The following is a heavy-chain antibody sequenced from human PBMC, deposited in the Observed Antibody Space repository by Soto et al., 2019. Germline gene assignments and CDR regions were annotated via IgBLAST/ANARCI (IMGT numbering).Heavy chain of an antibody. CDR1: GFTFSSYG. D-gene: IGHD4-17*01. V-gene: IGHV3-30*18. Sequence: QVQLVESGGGVVQPGRSLRLSCAASGFTFSSYGMHWVRQAPGKGLEWVAVISYDGSNKYYADSVKGRFTISRDNSKNMLYLQMNSLRAEDTAVSYCEKNPSDYGVIRYYFDYWGQGTLVTVSS. CDR3: EKNPSDYGVIRYYFDY. J-gene: IGHJ4*02. CDR2: ISYDGSNK.